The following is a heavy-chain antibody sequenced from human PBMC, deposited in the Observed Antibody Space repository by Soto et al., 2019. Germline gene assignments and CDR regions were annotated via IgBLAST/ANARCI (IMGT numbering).Heavy chain of an antibody. Sequence: PGESLKISCKGSGYSFTRHWIGWVRQMPGKGLEWVGIIYPSDSDTRYSPSFQGQVTISADKSISTAYLQWSSLKASDTAIYYCARMDIVATGVDYWGQGTLVTVSS. V-gene: IGHV5-51*01. CDR2: IYPSDSDT. J-gene: IGHJ4*02. CDR1: GYSFTRHW. D-gene: IGHD5-12*01. CDR3: ARMDIVATGVDY.